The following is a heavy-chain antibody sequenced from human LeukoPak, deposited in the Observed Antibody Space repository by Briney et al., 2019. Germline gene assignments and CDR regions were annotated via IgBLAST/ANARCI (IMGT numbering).Heavy chain of an antibody. J-gene: IGHJ6*02. CDR3: ARPGYYDFWSGYCGNGMDV. Sequence: SETLSLTCTVSGGSISSSSYYWGWIRQPPGKGLEWIGSIYYSGSTYYNPSLKSRVTISVDTSKNQFSLKLSSVTAADTAVYYCARPGYYDFWSGYCGNGMDVWGQGTTVTVSS. CDR2: IYYSGST. CDR1: GGSISSSSYY. D-gene: IGHD3-3*01. V-gene: IGHV4-39*01.